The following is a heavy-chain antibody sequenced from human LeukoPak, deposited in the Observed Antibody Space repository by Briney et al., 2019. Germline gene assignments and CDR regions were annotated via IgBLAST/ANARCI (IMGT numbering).Heavy chain of an antibody. D-gene: IGHD6-19*01. CDR3: ARDVGSGWFNY. J-gene: IGHJ4*02. CDR1: GGSISSYY. V-gene: IGHV4-59*12. CDR2: IYYSGST. Sequence: ASETLSLTCTVSGGSISSYYWSWIRQPPGKGLEWIGYIYYSGSTNYNPSLKSRLTMSVDTSKNQFSLKLSSVTAADTAVYYCARDVGSGWFNYWGQGTLVTVSS.